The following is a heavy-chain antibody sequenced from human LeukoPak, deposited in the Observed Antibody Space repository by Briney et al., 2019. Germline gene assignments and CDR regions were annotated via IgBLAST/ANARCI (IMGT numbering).Heavy chain of an antibody. D-gene: IGHD4-17*01. Sequence: SETLSLTCTVSGGSVSSGSYYWSWIRQPPGKGLEWIGYIYYSGSTYYNPSLKSRVTISVDTSKNQFSLKLSSVTAADTAVYYCAREETTVTHNWFDPWGQGTLVTVSS. J-gene: IGHJ5*02. V-gene: IGHV4-61*01. CDR3: AREETTVTHNWFDP. CDR2: IYYSGST. CDR1: GGSVSSGSYY.